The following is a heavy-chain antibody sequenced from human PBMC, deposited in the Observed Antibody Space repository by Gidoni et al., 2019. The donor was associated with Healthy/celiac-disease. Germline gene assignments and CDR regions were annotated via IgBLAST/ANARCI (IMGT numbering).Heavy chain of an antibody. V-gene: IGHV3-49*04. CDR3: TRAPLGTLDY. CDR1: GFTFGDYA. D-gene: IGHD1-1*01. CDR2: IRSKAYGGTT. Sequence: EVQLVESGGGLVQPGRSLRLSCTASGFTFGDYAMSWVRQAPGKGLEWVGFIRSKAYGGTTEYAASVKGRFTISRDDSQSIAYLQMNSLTTEDTAVYYCTRAPLGTLDYWGQGTLVTVSS. J-gene: IGHJ4*02.